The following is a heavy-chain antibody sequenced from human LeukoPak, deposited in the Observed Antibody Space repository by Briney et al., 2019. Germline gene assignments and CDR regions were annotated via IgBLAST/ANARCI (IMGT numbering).Heavy chain of an antibody. V-gene: IGHV4-59*08. D-gene: IGHD6-19*01. CDR2: IYYSGST. Sequence: SETLSLTCTVSGGSISSYYWSWLRQPPGKGLEWIGYIYYSGSTNYNPSLKSRVTISVDTSKNQFSLKLSSVTAADTAVYYCARHGGSGYSSGWYPYYFDYWGQGTLVTVSS. J-gene: IGHJ4*02. CDR1: GGSISSYY. CDR3: ARHGGSGYSSGWYPYYFDY.